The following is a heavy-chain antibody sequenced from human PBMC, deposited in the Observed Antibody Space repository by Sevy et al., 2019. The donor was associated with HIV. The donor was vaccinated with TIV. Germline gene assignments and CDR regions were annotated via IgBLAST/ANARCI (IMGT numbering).Heavy chain of an antibody. CDR2: ISGSGGST. CDR1: GFTFSSYA. D-gene: IGHD6-6*01. Sequence: GGSLRLSCTASGFTFSSYAMSWVRQAPGKGLEWVSAISGSGGSTYYADSVKGRFTISRDNSKNTLYLQMNSLRAENTAVYYCAKEGHSSSSSGFDYWGQGTLVTVSS. CDR3: AKEGHSSSSSGFDY. J-gene: IGHJ4*02. V-gene: IGHV3-23*01.